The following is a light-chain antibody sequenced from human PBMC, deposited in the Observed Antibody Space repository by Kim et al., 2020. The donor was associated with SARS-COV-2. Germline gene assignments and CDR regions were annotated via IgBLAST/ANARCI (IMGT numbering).Light chain of an antibody. CDR1: SGNIADNY. V-gene: IGLV6-57*03. J-gene: IGLJ2*01. CDR3: QSYDISNVI. Sequence: GNTVTISCTRTSGNIADNYVQWYQQGPGSAPTIVIYEDSERPSGVPDRFSGSIDTSSSSASLTISGLKTEDEADYYCQSYDISNVIFGGGTQLTVL. CDR2: EDS.